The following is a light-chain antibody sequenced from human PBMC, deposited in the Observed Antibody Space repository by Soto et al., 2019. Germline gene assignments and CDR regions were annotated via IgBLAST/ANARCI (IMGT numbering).Light chain of an antibody. J-gene: IGLJ3*02. Sequence: QPVLTQSPSASASLGASVKLTCTLSSGHRIYAIAWHQQQPEKGPRYLMKVNSDGSHSKGDGIPERFSGSSSGDERYLIISSLQSEDEADYYCQTWGTDMVFGGGTKLTVL. CDR3: QTWGTDMV. V-gene: IGLV4-69*01. CDR2: VNSDGSH. CDR1: SGHRIYA.